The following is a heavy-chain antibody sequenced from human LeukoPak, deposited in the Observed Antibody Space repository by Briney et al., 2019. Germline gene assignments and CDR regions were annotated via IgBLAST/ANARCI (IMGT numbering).Heavy chain of an antibody. CDR1: GFTVSSNY. CDR2: IYSGGST. CDR3: ARDRSSWGYYYGMDV. Sequence: GGSLRLSCAASGFTVSSNYMSWVRQAPGKGLEWVSVIYSGGSTYYADSVKGRFTISRHNSKNTLYLQMNSLGAEDTAVYYCARDRSSWGYYYGMDVWGQGTTVTVSS. V-gene: IGHV3-53*04. J-gene: IGHJ6*02. D-gene: IGHD6-13*01.